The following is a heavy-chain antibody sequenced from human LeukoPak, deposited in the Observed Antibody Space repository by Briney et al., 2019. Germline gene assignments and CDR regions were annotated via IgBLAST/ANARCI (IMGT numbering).Heavy chain of an antibody. CDR3: AASPDYYDSSGYSYYFDY. CDR1: GYTFTSYD. V-gene: IGHV1-46*01. J-gene: IGHJ4*02. Sequence: ASVKVSCKASGYTFTSYDMHWVRQAPGQGLEWMGIINPSGDSTSYAQKFQERVTITRDMSTSTAYMELSSLRSEDTAVYYCAASPDYYDSSGYSYYFDYWGQGTLVTVSS. CDR2: INPSGDST. D-gene: IGHD3-22*01.